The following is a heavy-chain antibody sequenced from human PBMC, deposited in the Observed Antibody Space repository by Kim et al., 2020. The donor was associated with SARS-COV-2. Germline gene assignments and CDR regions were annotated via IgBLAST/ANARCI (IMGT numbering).Heavy chain of an antibody. V-gene: IGHV1-3*01. Sequence: ASVKVSCKASGYTFTSYAMHWVRQAPGQRLEWMGWINAGNGNTKYSQKFQGRVTITRDTSASTAYMELSSLRSEDTAVYYCAREVGQNLARLYYYYGMDVWGQGTTVTVSS. CDR1: GYTFTSYA. J-gene: IGHJ6*02. CDR3: AREVGQNLARLYYYYGMDV. CDR2: INAGNGNT. D-gene: IGHD6-25*01.